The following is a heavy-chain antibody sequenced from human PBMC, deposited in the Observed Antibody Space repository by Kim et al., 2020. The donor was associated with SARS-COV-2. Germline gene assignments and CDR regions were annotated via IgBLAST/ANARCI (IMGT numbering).Heavy chain of an antibody. Sequence: SETLSLTCTVSGGSISSYYWSWIRQPPGKGLEWIGYIYYSGSTNYNPSLKSRVTISVDTSKNQFSLKLSSVTAADTAVYYCARWAYGDHGSYWGQGTLVTVSS. CDR2: IYYSGST. J-gene: IGHJ4*02. V-gene: IGHV4-59*08. CDR3: ARWAYGDHGSY. CDR1: GGSISSYY. D-gene: IGHD4-17*01.